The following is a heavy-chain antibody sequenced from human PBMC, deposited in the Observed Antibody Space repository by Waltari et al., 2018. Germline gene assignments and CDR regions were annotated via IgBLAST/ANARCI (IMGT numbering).Heavy chain of an antibody. D-gene: IGHD3-10*01. CDR1: GGTFGSYA. Sequence: QVQLVQSGAEVKKPGSSVKVSCKASGGTFGSYAISWVRTAPGPGLGWMGGIIPIFGTANYAQKFQGRVTITTDESTSTAYMELSSLRSEDTAVYYCARDRRVQGVITYYYGMDVWGQGTTVTVSS. J-gene: IGHJ6*02. CDR3: ARDRRVQGVITYYYGMDV. CDR2: IIPIFGTA. V-gene: IGHV1-69*05.